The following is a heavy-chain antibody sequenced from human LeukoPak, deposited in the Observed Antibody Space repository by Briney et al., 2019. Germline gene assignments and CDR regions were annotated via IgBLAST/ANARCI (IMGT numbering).Heavy chain of an antibody. Sequence: GGSLRLSRTASGFTFTTYWMTWIRQAPGKGLEWVANINQDGSVKYYLDSVRGRFTISRDNAKNSLYLQMDSLRAEDTAVYYCARDSSPFTGLDSWGQGTLVTVSS. V-gene: IGHV3-7*01. CDR1: GFTFTTYW. CDR2: INQDGSVK. CDR3: ARDSSPFTGLDS. J-gene: IGHJ4*02. D-gene: IGHD6-13*01.